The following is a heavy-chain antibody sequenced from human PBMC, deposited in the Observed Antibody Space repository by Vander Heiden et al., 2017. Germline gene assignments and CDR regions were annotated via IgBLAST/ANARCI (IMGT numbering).Heavy chain of an antibody. J-gene: IGHJ4*02. CDR2: IRSKANSYAT. CDR1: GFTFSGSA. CDR3: LTASYSSGWYFFDY. Sequence: EVRLVESGEGLVQPGGSLKLSCAASGFTFSGSAMHWVRQASGKGLEWVGRIRSKANSYATAYAASVKGRFTISRDDSKNTAYLQMNSLKTEDTAVYYCLTASYSSGWYFFDYWGQGTLVTVSS. D-gene: IGHD6-19*01. V-gene: IGHV3-73*01.